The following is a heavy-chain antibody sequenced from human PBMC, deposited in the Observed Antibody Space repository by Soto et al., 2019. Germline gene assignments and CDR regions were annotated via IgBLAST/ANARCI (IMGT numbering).Heavy chain of an antibody. CDR1: GGTFSSYA. D-gene: IGHD5-12*01. CDR2: IIPIFGTA. CDR3: ATSRDGYNYAGYYFDY. V-gene: IGHV1-69*13. J-gene: IGHJ4*02. Sequence: GASVKVSCKAPGGTFSSYAISWVRQAPGQGLEWMGGIIPIFGTANYAQKFQGRVTITADESTSTAYMELSSLRSEDTAVYYCATSRDGYNYAGYYFDYWGQGTLVTVSS.